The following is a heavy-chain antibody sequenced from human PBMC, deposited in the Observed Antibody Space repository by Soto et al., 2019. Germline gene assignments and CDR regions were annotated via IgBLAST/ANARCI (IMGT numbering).Heavy chain of an antibody. CDR3: ARGGSGGRDDS. J-gene: IGHJ5*01. Sequence: SETLSLTCDVSGGSIISNHWWSWVRQAPGKGLEWIGEIFHRGSANHNPSLKSRVTLSVDKSKNQVSLRLTSVTAADTAVYFCARGGSGGRDDSWGRGTLVTVSS. D-gene: IGHD2-15*01. V-gene: IGHV4-4*02. CDR2: IFHRGSA. CDR1: GGSIISNHW.